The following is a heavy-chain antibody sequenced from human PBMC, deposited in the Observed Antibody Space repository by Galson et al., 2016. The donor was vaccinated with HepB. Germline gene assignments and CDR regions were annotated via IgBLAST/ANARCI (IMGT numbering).Heavy chain of an antibody. V-gene: IGHV3-33*03. CDR1: GFTFSRFG. Sequence: SLRLSCAASGFTFSRFGMHWVRQPPGKGLEWVAVIWYDGISKYYADSVKGRFTVSRDNYENTLYLQMDSLRAEDTAVYYCAKEQGTDEGWFGESDHWGQGTLVTVSS. CDR2: IWYDGISK. CDR3: AKEQGTDEGWFGESDH. J-gene: IGHJ4*02. D-gene: IGHD3-10*01.